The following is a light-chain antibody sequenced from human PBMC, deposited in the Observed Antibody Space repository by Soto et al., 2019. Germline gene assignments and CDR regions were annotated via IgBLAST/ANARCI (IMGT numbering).Light chain of an antibody. CDR3: QQFRSFPIT. J-gene: IGKJ5*01. V-gene: IGKV1D-16*01. CDR1: QDIGSH. CDR2: FAS. Sequence: DIQMTQSPSPLSASVGDRVTITCRASQDIGSHLAWYQQKPEKAPKSLIYFASTLQSGVPSRFGASGSGTDFTLTISSLQPEDFATYYCQQFRSFPITFGQGTRLEI.